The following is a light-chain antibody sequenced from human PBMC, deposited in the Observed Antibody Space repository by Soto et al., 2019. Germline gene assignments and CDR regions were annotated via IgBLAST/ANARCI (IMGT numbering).Light chain of an antibody. CDR3: QQYDNLPLT. J-gene: IGKJ3*01. CDR1: QDISNY. V-gene: IGKV1-33*01. CDR2: ETS. Sequence: DIQMTQSPSSLSASVGDRVTITCQASQDISNYLNWYQQKPGKAPKLLIYETSNLEGGVPSRFSGSGSETDFTFSISSLQPEDIATYYYQQYDNLPLTFGPGTKVDNK.